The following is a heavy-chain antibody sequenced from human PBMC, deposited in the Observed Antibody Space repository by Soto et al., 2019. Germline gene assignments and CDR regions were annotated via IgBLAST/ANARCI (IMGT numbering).Heavy chain of an antibody. J-gene: IGHJ4*02. D-gene: IGHD1-26*01. CDR2: ISGSGDST. CDR1: GFIFSHYV. CDR3: AKISREGAAETEDY. V-gene: IGHV3-23*01. Sequence: GGSLRLSCAASGFIFSHYVMTWVRQAPGKGLEWVSGISGSGDSTYYAASLKGRFTISRDNSKNTLYLQMNSLRAEDTEEYYCAKISREGAAETEDYWGLGTLVTVSS.